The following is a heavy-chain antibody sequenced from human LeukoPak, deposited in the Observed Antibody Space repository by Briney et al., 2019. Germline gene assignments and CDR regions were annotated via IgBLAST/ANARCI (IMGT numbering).Heavy chain of an antibody. D-gene: IGHD3-3*01. V-gene: IGHV4-34*01. CDR2: VNHSGST. CDR3: ARLYDFWSGYSC. CDR1: GGSISSYY. J-gene: IGHJ4*02. Sequence: PSETLSLTCTVSGGSISSYYWSWIRQPPGKGLEWIGEVNHSGSTNYNPSLKSRVTISVDTSRNQFSLKLSSVTAADTAVYYCARLYDFWSGYSCWGQGTLVTVSS.